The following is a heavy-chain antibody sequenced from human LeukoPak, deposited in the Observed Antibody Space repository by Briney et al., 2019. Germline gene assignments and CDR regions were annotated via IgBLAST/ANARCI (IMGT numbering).Heavy chain of an antibody. D-gene: IGHD6-25*01. V-gene: IGHV3-30-3*01. Sequence: GGSLRLSCAASGFTFSSYAMHWVRQAPGKGLEWVAVISYDGSNKYYADSVKGRFTISRDNSKNTLYLQMNSLRAEDTAVYYCARVYSTGGYYSYGMDVWGQGTTVTVSS. CDR2: ISYDGSNK. J-gene: IGHJ6*02. CDR3: ARVYSTGGYYSYGMDV. CDR1: GFTFSSYA.